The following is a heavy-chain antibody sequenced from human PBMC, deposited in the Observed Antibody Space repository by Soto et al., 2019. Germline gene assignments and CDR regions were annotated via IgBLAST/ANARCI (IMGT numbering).Heavy chain of an antibody. CDR2: INHSGGT. D-gene: IGHD6-13*01. Sequence: QVQLQQWGAGLLKPSETLSLTCAVYGGSFSGYYWSGIRQPPGKGREWIGEINHSGGTNYNQSLKSRGNISVDTSKNQFSLKLSSVTAADTAVYYCASLAAAPIRKSYYYYGMDVWGQGTTVTVSS. CDR3: ASLAAAPIRKSYYYYGMDV. V-gene: IGHV4-34*01. J-gene: IGHJ6*02. CDR1: GGSFSGYY.